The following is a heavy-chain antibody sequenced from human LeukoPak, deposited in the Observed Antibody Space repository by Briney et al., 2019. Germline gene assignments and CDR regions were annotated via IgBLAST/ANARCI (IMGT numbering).Heavy chain of an antibody. CDR3: ARELLGDAFDI. Sequence: ASVKVSCKTSGYTFTTYGVTWVRQAPRQGLEWMGWISAYNGNTNYAQKLQGRVTMTTDTSTSTAYMELRSLRSDDTAVYCCARELLGDAFDIWGQGTMVTVSS. J-gene: IGHJ3*02. D-gene: IGHD1/OR15-1a*01. CDR1: GYTFTTYG. CDR2: ISAYNGNT. V-gene: IGHV1-18*01.